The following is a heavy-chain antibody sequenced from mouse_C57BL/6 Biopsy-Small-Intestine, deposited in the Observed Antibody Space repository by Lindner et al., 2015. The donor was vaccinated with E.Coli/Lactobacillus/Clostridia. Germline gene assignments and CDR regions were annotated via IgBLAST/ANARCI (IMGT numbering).Heavy chain of an antibody. CDR1: GYTFTDCF. D-gene: IGHD1-1*01. Sequence: SVKVSCKASGYTFTDCFIHWLRQAPGQGLEWMGWINSHSGDTSYAHKFQGRVTMTWDTSITTAYMELGSLTSDDTAVYYCGRDPPGDVSAYFDPWGQGTLVTVS. CDR2: INSHSGDT. CDR3: GRDPPGDVSAYFDP. J-gene: IGHJ3*01. V-gene: IGHV1-84*02.